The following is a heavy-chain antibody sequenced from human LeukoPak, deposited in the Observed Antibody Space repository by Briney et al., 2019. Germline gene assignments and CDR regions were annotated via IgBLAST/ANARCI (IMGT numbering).Heavy chain of an antibody. CDR2: TYIGGST. V-gene: IGHV3-53*01. CDR1: GFTVSSNY. J-gene: IGHJ4*01. CDR3: AGDGSGYYLY. D-gene: IGHD3-22*01. Sequence: PGGALGLSRAASGFTVSSNYMSWVRQAPGQGLEWVAVTYIGGSTYYPDSVKGRFTISRDNSKNTLYLPMNGLSADDTAVYYCAGDGSGYYLYWGQGTLVTVSS.